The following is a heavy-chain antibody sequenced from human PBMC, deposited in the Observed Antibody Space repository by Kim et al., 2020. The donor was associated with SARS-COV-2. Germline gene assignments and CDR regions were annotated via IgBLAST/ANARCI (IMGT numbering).Heavy chain of an antibody. J-gene: IGHJ4*02. CDR1: GFTFSSYA. V-gene: IGHV3-23*01. D-gene: IGHD1-26*01. CDR2: ISGSGGST. CDR3: AKDRSSGSYYGGDY. Sequence: GGSLRLSCAASGFTFSSYAMSWVRQAPGKGLEWVSAISGSGGSTYYADSVKGRFTISRDNSKNTLYLQMNSLRAKDTAVYYCAKDRSSGSYYGGDYWGQGTLVTVSS.